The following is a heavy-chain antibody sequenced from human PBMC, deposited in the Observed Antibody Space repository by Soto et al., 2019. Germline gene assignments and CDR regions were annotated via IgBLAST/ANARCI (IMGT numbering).Heavy chain of an antibody. CDR1: GYTFTGYY. V-gene: IGHV1-2*02. Sequence: ASVKVSCKASGYTFTGYYIHWVRQAPGQGLDWMGWINPNSGGTNYAQKFQGRVTMTRDTSISTAYMELSRLRSDDTAVYYCARPFNEDSSGYYLRPWGQGTLVTVSS. CDR3: ARPFNEDSSGYYLRP. J-gene: IGHJ5*02. CDR2: INPNSGGT. D-gene: IGHD3-22*01.